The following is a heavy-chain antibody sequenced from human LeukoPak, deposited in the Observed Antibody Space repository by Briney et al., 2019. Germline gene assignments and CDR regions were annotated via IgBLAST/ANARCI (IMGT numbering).Heavy chain of an antibody. CDR3: ARDRGSTSEGVHDAFDI. V-gene: IGHV3-21*01. Sequence: GGSLRLSCAASGFIFSSYSMNWVRQAPGKGLEWVSSISSSSSYIYYADSVKGRFTISRDNAKNSLYLQMNSLRAEDTAVYYCARDRGSTSEGVHDAFDIWGQGTMVTVSS. CDR2: ISSSSSYI. J-gene: IGHJ3*02. CDR1: GFIFSSYS. D-gene: IGHD2-2*01.